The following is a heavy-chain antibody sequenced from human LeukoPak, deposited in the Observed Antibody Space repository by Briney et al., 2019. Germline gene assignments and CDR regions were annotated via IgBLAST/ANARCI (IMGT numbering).Heavy chain of an antibody. CDR3: AKDQGSRIAVGRPLNWFDP. D-gene: IGHD6-19*01. CDR2: ISGSGGST. CDR1: GFTFSSYA. Sequence: GGSLRLSCAASGFTFSSYAMSWVRQAPGKGLEWVSAISGSGGSTYYADSVKGRFTISRDNSKNTLYLQMNSLRAEDTAVYYCAKDQGSRIAVGRPLNWFDPWGQGTLVTVSS. J-gene: IGHJ5*02. V-gene: IGHV3-23*01.